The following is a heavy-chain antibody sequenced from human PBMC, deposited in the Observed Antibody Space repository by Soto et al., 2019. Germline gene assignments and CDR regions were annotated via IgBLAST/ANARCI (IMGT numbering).Heavy chain of an antibody. Sequence: SEQVSFKVSGYSFANYDINWVRQAPGQGLEWMGWMNPDRGNTGYAQNFKGRVTMTRDTSSRTAYMELSSLRSDDTAVYFCAKTYCNSATCYSGIFDSWGQGTLVTVSS. D-gene: IGHD2-2*02. CDR3: AKTYCNSATCYSGIFDS. CDR2: MNPDRGNT. V-gene: IGHV1-8*01. J-gene: IGHJ4*02. CDR1: GYSFANYD.